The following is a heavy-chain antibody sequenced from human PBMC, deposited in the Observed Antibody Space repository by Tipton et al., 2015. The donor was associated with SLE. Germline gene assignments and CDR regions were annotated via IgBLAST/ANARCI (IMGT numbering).Heavy chain of an antibody. CDR2: IYYRGST. V-gene: IGHV4-31*03. D-gene: IGHD2-2*01. CDR1: GGSISSGGYY. CDR3: ARGGCSSTSCPTSYYYYMDV. Sequence: TLSLTCTVSGGSISSGGYYWSWIRQHPGKGLEWIGYIYYRGSTYYNPSLKSRVTISVDTSKNQFSLKLSSVTAADTAVYYCARGGCSSTSCPTSYYYYMDVWGKGTTVTVSS. J-gene: IGHJ6*03.